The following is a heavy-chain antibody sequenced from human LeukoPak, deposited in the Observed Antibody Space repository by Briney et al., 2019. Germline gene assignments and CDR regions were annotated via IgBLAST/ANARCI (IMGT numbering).Heavy chain of an antibody. D-gene: IGHD5/OR15-5a*01. J-gene: IGHJ4*02. CDR1: GFIFSNYW. Sequence: QPGGSLRLSCAASGFIFSNYWMHWVRQAPGKGQVWVSRVNNDGSSTTYADSVKGRFTISRDNAKNTLYLQMNSLRAEDTAVYYCAKGGLRVTDYWGQGTLVTVSS. V-gene: IGHV3-74*03. CDR2: VNNDGSST. CDR3: AKGGLRVTDY.